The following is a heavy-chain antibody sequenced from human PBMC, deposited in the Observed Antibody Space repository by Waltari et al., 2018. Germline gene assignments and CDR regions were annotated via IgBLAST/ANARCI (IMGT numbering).Heavy chain of an antibody. CDR3: ARAGRYDYVWGSYRGSDY. D-gene: IGHD3-16*02. CDR2: MNPNSGNT. CDR1: GYTFTSSD. Sequence: QVQLVQSGAEVTKPGASVKVSCKASGYTFTSSDINWVRQATGQGLEWMGWMNPNSGNTGYAQKFQGRVTMTRNTSISTAYMELSSLRSEDTAVYYCARAGRYDYVWGSYRGSDYWGQGTLVTVSS. V-gene: IGHV1-8*01. J-gene: IGHJ4*02.